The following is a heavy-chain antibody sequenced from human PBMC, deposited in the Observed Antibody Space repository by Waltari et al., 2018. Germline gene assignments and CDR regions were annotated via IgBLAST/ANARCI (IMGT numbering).Heavy chain of an antibody. V-gene: IGHV1-2*02. CDR3: ATKGNDFWSGFPYYMDV. J-gene: IGHJ6*03. CDR2: INPNSGGT. CDR1: GYTFTGYY. D-gene: IGHD3-3*01. Sequence: QVQLVQSGAEVKKPGASVKVSCKASGYTFTGYYMQWVRQAPGQGLEWMGWINPNSGGTNYAQKFQGRVTMTRDTSISTAYMELSRLRSDDTAVYYCATKGNDFWSGFPYYMDVWGKGTTVTVSS.